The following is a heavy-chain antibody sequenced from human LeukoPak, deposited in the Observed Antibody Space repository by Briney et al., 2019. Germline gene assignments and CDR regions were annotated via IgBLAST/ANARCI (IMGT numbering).Heavy chain of an antibody. V-gene: IGHV1-24*01. J-gene: IGHJ4*02. D-gene: IGHD3-22*01. CDR3: ATGGGGPTYYYDSSGYSNYYFDY. Sequence: ASVKVSCTVSGYTLTELSMHWVRQAPGKGLEWMGGFDPEDAETIYAQKFQGRVTMTEDTSTDTAYMELSSLRSEDTAVYYCATGGGGPTYYYDSSGYSNYYFDYWGQGTLVTVSS. CDR2: FDPEDAET. CDR1: GYTLTELS.